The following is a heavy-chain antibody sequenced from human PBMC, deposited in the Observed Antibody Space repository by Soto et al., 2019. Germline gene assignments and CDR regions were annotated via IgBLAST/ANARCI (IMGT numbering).Heavy chain of an antibody. J-gene: IGHJ4*02. CDR2: ISSGSEYI. CDR3: AREHYFRLDY. V-gene: IGHV3-21*01. Sequence: GGSLRLSCSASGFTFSATGMNWVRQAPGKGPEWVSSISSGSEYIFYGDSVQGRLTISRDNAKNSLFFQMYSLRDEDTAVYFCAREHYFRLDYWGQGTLVTVSS. CDR1: GFTFSATG. D-gene: IGHD3-9*01.